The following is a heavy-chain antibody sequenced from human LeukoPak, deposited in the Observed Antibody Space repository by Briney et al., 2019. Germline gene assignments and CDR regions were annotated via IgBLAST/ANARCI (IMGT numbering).Heavy chain of an antibody. Sequence: PGGSLRLSCAASGFTFSSYSMNWVRQAPGKGLEWVSYISSSGSTIYYADSVKGRFTISRDNAKNSLYLQMNSLRAEDTAVYYCASGTTVTPWIFDYWGQGTLVTVSS. CDR2: ISSSGSTI. J-gene: IGHJ4*02. CDR1: GFTFSSYS. V-gene: IGHV3-48*04. CDR3: ASGTTVTPWIFDY. D-gene: IGHD4-17*01.